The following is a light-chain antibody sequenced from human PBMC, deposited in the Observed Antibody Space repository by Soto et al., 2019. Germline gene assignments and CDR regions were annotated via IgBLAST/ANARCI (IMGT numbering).Light chain of an antibody. CDR3: QQYGTSPKA. CDR1: QSVSGSS. J-gene: IGKJ1*01. CDR2: DAS. Sequence: EIVFTQSPGTLSLSPGERASLSCSASQSVSGSSLAWYQQKPGQAPRLLIYDASSRATGIPDRFSGSGSGTDFILTISRLEPEDFAVYYCQQYGTSPKAFGQGTKVDIK. V-gene: IGKV3-20*01.